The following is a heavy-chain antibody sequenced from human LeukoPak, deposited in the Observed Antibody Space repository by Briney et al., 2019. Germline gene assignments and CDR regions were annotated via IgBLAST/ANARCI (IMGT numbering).Heavy chain of an antibody. D-gene: IGHD3-16*01. J-gene: IGHJ3*02. Sequence: VISSHGHSQYYADSVKDRFTISRDNSKNTQYLQINSLREDDTAIYYCARERGVLDAFDIWGQGTIVTVFS. V-gene: IGHV3-30-3*01. CDR2: ISSHGHSQ. CDR3: ARERGVLDAFDI.